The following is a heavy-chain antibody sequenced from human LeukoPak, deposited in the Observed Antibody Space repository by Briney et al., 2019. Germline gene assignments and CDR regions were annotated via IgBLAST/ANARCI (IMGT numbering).Heavy chain of an antibody. CDR2: ISWDGGST. J-gene: IGHJ4*02. CDR1: GFTFDDYT. Sequence: GGSLRLSCAASGFTFDDYTMHWVRQAPGKGLEWVSLISWDGGSTYYADSVKGRFTISRDNSKNSLYLQMNSLRTEDTALYYCARPTFVLRNGSYFDYWGQGTLVTVSS. V-gene: IGHV3-43*01. CDR3: ARPTFVLRNGSYFDY. D-gene: IGHD1-1*01.